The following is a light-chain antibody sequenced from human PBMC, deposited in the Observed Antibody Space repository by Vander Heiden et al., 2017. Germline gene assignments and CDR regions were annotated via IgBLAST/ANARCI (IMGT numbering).Light chain of an antibody. Sequence: IHITHSPSTLLASVGDRVTISCRESQSISTYLNWYQQKPGNAPKLLVYASLNLQSGVPSRFSGSRSGTQFSLTISSLQPDDFATYYCQQTYATPLTFGQGTKVGIK. V-gene: IGKV1-39*01. CDR3: QQTYATPLT. CDR2: ASL. CDR1: QSISTY. J-gene: IGKJ1*01.